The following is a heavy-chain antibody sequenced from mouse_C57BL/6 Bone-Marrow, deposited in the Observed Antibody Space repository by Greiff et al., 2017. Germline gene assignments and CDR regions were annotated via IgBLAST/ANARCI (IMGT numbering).Heavy chain of an antibody. Sequence: VQLQQSGAELVRPGASVKLSCTASGFNIKDDYMHWVKQRPEQGLEWIGWIDPENGDTEYASKFQGKATITADTSSNTAYLQLSSLTSEDTAVYYCSLYYDYAWVAYWGQGTLVTVSA. D-gene: IGHD2-4*01. J-gene: IGHJ3*01. CDR1: GFNIKDDY. CDR2: IDPENGDT. V-gene: IGHV14-4*01. CDR3: SLYYDYAWVAY.